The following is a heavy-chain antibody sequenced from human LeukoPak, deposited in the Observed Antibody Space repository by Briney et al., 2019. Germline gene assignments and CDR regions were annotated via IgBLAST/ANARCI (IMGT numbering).Heavy chain of an antibody. CDR1: GFAFSSYA. CDR2: ISGSDGST. Sequence: GGSLRLSCAASGFAFSSYAMSWVRQAPGKGLEWVSGISGSDGSTNYADSVKGRFTISRDNSKNTLYLQMTSLRAEDTAVYFCAKVHTSSWSHWGQGTLVTVSS. J-gene: IGHJ4*02. CDR3: AKVHTSSWSH. D-gene: IGHD2-2*01. V-gene: IGHV3-23*01.